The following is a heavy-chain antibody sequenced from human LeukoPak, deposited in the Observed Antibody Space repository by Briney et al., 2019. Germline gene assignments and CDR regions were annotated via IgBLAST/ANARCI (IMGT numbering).Heavy chain of an antibody. CDR2: ISYSGST. CDR3: ARVRGYSYGELDY. V-gene: IGHV4-31*03. D-gene: IGHD5-18*01. CDR1: GGSLSRGGYY. J-gene: IGHJ4*02. Sequence: SDTLSLTCTLSGGSLSRGGYYYSWIRQHPGEGLEWIVYISYSGSTYYNPPLNSRVTISVGTSKSQFSLKLSSVTAADTAVYYCARVRGYSYGELDYWGQGTLVTVSS.